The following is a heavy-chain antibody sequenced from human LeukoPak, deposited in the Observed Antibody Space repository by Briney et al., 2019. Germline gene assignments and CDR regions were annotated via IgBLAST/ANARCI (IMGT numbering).Heavy chain of an antibody. CDR2: INHSGST. Sequence: SETLSLTCAVYGGSFSGYYWSWIRQPPGKGLEWIGEINHSGSTNYNPSLKSRVTISVDTSKNQFSLKLSSVTAADTAVYYCARPKGGYSGSPYYFDYWGQGTLVTVSS. V-gene: IGHV4-34*01. CDR3: ARPKGGYSGSPYYFDY. J-gene: IGHJ4*02. CDR1: GGSFSGYY. D-gene: IGHD1-26*01.